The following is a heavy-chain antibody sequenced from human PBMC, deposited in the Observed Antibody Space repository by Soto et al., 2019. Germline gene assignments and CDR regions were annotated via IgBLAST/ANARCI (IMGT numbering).Heavy chain of an antibody. J-gene: IGHJ4*02. CDR1: GGTFSSYA. D-gene: IGHD5-12*01. CDR3: ARGGGYNRNFDY. V-gene: IGHV1-69*13. Sequence: GASVKVSCKASGGTFSSYAISWVRQAPGQGLEWVGGIIPIFGTANYAQKFQGRVTITADESTSTAYMELSSLRSEDTAVYYCARGGGYNRNFDYPGQVTLVTVSS. CDR2: IIPIFGTA.